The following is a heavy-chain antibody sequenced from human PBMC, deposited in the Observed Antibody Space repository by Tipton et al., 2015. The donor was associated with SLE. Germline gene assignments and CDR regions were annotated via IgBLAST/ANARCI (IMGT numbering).Heavy chain of an antibody. CDR2: IYYSGST. V-gene: IGHV4-39*07. CDR1: GGSISSSRYS. D-gene: IGHD3-3*01. J-gene: IGHJ6*03. CDR3: ARDNFWNRGYYFGGGEDYYYYYMDV. Sequence: TLSLTCTVSGGSISSSRYSWGWIRQPPGKGLEWIGSIYYSGSTYYHPSLKSRVTISVDTSKNQFSLKLSSVTAADTAVYYCARDNFWNRGYYFGGGEDYYYYYMDVWGKGTTVTVSS.